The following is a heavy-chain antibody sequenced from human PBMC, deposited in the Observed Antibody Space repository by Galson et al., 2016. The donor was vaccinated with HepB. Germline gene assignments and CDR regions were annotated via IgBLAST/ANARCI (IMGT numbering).Heavy chain of an antibody. CDR2: INPKSGAT. V-gene: IGHV1-2*02. Sequence: SVKVSCKASGYTFTGFYMHWVRQAPGQGLEWLGWINPKSGATKYAQKFQGRVTMTRDTSLRTAYMELSRLTSDDTAVYYCARDGPPNVEAGGWFDPWGQGTLVTVSS. CDR3: ARDGPPNVEAGGWFDP. D-gene: IGHD3-10*01. CDR1: GYTFTGFY. J-gene: IGHJ5*02.